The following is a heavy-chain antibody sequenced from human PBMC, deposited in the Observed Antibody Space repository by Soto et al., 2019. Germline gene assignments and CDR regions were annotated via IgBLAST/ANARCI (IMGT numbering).Heavy chain of an antibody. CDR1: GYNFHSYG. J-gene: IGHJ4*02. D-gene: IGHD3-3*01. CDR3: ARDLEESGDVWTGVGLY. V-gene: IGHV1-18*01. Sequence: QVQLVQSGAEVKKPGASVKVSCKASGYNFHSYGITWVRQAPGQGLEWLGWISAYNGETHSGQMLQGRVSLTIDISPSVAYMELRSLSSDDTAVYYCARDLEESGDVWTGVGLYWGQGTRVTVSS. CDR2: ISAYNGET.